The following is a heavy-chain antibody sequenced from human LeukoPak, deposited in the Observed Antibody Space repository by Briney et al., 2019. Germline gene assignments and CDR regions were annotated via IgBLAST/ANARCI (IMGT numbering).Heavy chain of an antibody. CDR2: INTNSGGT. V-gene: IGHV1-2*02. D-gene: IGHD3-3*01. Sequence: ASVKVSCKASGYTFSGYYIHWVRQAPGQGLEWMGWINTNSGGTKYAQRFQGRVTMTRDTSISTAYMEVSRLRSDDTAVYFCASSRFLEWLYLLDYWGPGTLVTVSS. CDR3: ASSRFLEWLYLLDY. J-gene: IGHJ4*02. CDR1: GYTFSGYY.